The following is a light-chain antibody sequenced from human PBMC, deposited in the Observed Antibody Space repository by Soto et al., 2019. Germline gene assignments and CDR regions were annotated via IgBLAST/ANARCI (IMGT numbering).Light chain of an antibody. J-gene: IGKJ1*01. CDR3: QNYNRAPLT. Sequence: DIQMTQSPSSLSASVGDRVTITCRASQGISTYLAWYQQKPGKVPKLLIYAASTLQSGVPSRFSGSGSGTDFTLTITSLQPEDVATYYCQNYNRAPLTFGQGTKVEIK. V-gene: IGKV1-27*01. CDR2: AAS. CDR1: QGISTY.